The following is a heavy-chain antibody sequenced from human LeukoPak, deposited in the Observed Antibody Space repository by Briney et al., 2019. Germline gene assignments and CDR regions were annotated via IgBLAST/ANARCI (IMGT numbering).Heavy chain of an antibody. CDR1: GFTFSSYS. J-gene: IGHJ6*02. Sequence: PGGSLRLSCAASGFTFSSYSMTWVRQAPGKGLEWVSYISSSSSTIYYADSVKGRFTISRDNAKNSLYLQMNSLRAEDTAVYYCARRNGMDVWGQGTTVTASS. CDR2: ISSSSSTI. V-gene: IGHV3-48*01. CDR3: ARRNGMDV.